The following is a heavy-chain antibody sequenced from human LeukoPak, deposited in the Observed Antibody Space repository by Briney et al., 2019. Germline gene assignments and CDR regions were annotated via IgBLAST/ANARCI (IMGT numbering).Heavy chain of an antibody. CDR1: GGFLSDYY. CDR3: ARETRGYSFNWFDP. V-gene: IGHV3-11*04. D-gene: IGHD5-18*01. J-gene: IGHJ5*02. CDR2: ISSSGSTI. Sequence: LSLTCTVSGGFLSDYYWSWIRQPPGKGLEWVSYISSSGSTIYYADSVKGRFTISRDNAKNSLYLQMNSLRAEDTAVYYCARETRGYSFNWFDPWGQGTLVTVSS.